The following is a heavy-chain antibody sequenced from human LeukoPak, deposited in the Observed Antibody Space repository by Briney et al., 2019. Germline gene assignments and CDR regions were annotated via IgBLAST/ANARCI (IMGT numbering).Heavy chain of an antibody. D-gene: IGHD6-13*01. Sequence: SETLSLTCTVSGYSISSGYYWGWIRQPPGKGLEWIGSIYHSGSTYYNPSLKSRVTISVDTSKNQFSLKLSSVTAADTAVYYCARQLVRNPHLDYWGQGTLVTVSS. V-gene: IGHV4-38-2*02. CDR1: GYSISSGYY. CDR3: ARQLVRNPHLDY. CDR2: IYHSGST. J-gene: IGHJ4*02.